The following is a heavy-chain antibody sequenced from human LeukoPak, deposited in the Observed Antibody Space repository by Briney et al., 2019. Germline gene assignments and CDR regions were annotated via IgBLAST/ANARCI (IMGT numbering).Heavy chain of an antibody. CDR3: ARDKYGAYFDS. CDR1: GFTFSSYW. CDR2: IKPDGSEK. V-gene: IGHV3-7*04. J-gene: IGHJ4*02. D-gene: IGHD4-17*01. Sequence: PGGSLRLSCAASGFTFSSYWMSWVRQAPGKGLEWVANIKPDGSEKYYVDSVKGRFTISRDNAKNPLYLQMNSLRVEDTAVYYCARDKYGAYFDSWGQGTLVTVSS.